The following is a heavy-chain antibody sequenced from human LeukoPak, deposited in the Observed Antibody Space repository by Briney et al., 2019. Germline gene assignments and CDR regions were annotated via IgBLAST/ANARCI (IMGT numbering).Heavy chain of an antibody. CDR2: LSGSGGST. J-gene: IGHJ4*02. D-gene: IGHD6-19*01. CDR3: ARDGGSGWSSAFLDH. Sequence: GGSLRLSCAASGFTFSGYAMTWVRQAPGKGLEWVSTLSGSGGSTFYADSVKGRFTISRDDSKNTLYLQMSSLRAEDTAVYYCARDGGSGWSSAFLDHWGQGNLVTVSS. CDR1: GFTFSGYA. V-gene: IGHV3-23*01.